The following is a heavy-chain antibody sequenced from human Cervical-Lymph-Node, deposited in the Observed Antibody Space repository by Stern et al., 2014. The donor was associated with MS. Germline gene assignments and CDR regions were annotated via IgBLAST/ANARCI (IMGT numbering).Heavy chain of an antibody. CDR2: ISYDGSNK. D-gene: IGHD3-22*01. J-gene: IGHJ4*02. CDR3: AKDRQWLTYLFDY. Sequence: VQLVESGGGVVQPGRPLRLSCAASGFTFSSFGMHWVRQAPGKGLEWVAVISYDGSNKYYAASVKGRFTISRDNSKNTLYMQMNSLRAEDTAVYYCAKDRQWLTYLFDYWGQGSLVTVSS. V-gene: IGHV3-30*18. CDR1: GFTFSSFG.